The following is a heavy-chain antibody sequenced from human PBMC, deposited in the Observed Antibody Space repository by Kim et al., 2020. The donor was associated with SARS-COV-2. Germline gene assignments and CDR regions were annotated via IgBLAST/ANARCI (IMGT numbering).Heavy chain of an antibody. D-gene: IGHD2-21*02. V-gene: IGHV4-31*03. Sequence: SETLSLTCTVSGGSISSGGYYWSWIRQHPGKGLEWIGYIYYSGSTYYNPSLKGRVTISVDTSKNQFSLKLSSVTAADTAVYYCARLDCGGDCYWNGHYYGRDVGGQGTTVTVSS. CDR1: GGSISSGGYY. CDR2: IYYSGST. CDR3: ARLDCGGDCYWNGHYYGRDV. J-gene: IGHJ6*02.